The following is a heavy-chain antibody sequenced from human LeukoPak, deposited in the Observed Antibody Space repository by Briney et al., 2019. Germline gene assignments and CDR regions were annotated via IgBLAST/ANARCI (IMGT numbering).Heavy chain of an antibody. CDR3: ARDTLWE. D-gene: IGHD1-26*01. CDR2: ISFDGSNK. J-gene: IGHJ4*02. Sequence: QPGGSLRLSCAVSGFTFSGYTMHWVRQAPGKGLEWVAVISFDGSNKYYGDSVKGRFTISRDNSKNTLYLQMNSLRPDDTAIYYCARDTLWEWGQGTLVTVSS. CDR1: GFTFSGYT. V-gene: IGHV3-30-3*01.